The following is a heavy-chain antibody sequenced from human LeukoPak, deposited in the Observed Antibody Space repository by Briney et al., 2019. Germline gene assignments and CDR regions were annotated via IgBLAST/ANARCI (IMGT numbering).Heavy chain of an antibody. CDR3: ASQLLEVGAHPGVAFDI. Sequence: GESLKISCKGSGYSFTSYWIGWVRQMPGKGLEWMGIIYPGDSDTRYSPSFQGQVTISADKSISTAYLQWSSLKASDTAMHYCASQLLEVGAHPGVAFDIWGQGTMVTVSS. V-gene: IGHV5-51*01. CDR1: GYSFTSYW. CDR2: IYPGDSDT. J-gene: IGHJ3*02. D-gene: IGHD1-26*01.